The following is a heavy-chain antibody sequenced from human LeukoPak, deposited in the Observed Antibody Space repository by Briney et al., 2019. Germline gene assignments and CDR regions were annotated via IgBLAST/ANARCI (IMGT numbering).Heavy chain of an antibody. Sequence: SETLSLTCAVYGGSFSGYYWSWIRQPPGKGLEWIGEINHSGSTNYNPSLKSRVTISVDTSKHQFSLKLSSVTAADTAVYYCARGDGGFYDFWSGYSYNWFDPWGQGTLVTVSS. CDR3: ARGDGGFYDFWSGYSYNWFDP. CDR2: INHSGST. J-gene: IGHJ5*02. CDR1: GGSFSGYY. V-gene: IGHV4-34*01. D-gene: IGHD3-3*01.